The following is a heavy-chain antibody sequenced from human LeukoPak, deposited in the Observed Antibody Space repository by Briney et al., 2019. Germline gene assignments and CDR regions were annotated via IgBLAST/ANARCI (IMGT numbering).Heavy chain of an antibody. D-gene: IGHD4-17*01. CDR3: ARHSTGTTVTSKRPFDY. J-gene: IGHJ4*02. CDR1: GGSISSYY. CDR2: IYYSGST. Sequence: PSETLSLTCTVSGGSISSYYRSWIRQPPGKGLEWIGYIYYSGSTNYNPSLKSRVTISVDTSKNQFSLKLSSVTAADTAVYYCARHSTGTTVTSKRPFDYWGQGTLVTVSS. V-gene: IGHV4-59*08.